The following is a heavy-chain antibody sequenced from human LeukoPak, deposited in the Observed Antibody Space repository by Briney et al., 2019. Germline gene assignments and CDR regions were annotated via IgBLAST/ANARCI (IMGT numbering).Heavy chain of an antibody. Sequence: SETLSLTCAVSGGSISSGGYSWNWIRQPPGKGLEWIGYIHSSGTAYYNPSLKSRVTISLDKSKNHFSLNLTSVTAADTAVYFCARETPLRYFDPWGQGTLVTVSS. J-gene: IGHJ5*02. CDR2: IHSSGTA. V-gene: IGHV4-30-2*01. CDR3: ARETPLRYFDP. CDR1: GGSISSGGYS. D-gene: IGHD3-9*01.